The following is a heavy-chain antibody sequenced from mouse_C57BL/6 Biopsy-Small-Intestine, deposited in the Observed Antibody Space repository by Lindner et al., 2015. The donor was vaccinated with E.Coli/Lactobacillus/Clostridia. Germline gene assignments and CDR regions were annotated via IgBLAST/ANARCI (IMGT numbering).Heavy chain of an antibody. CDR3: ARDGYYNFDY. Sequence: VQLQESGGGLVKPGGSLKFSCGASGFTFSDYGMHWVRQAPEKGLEWIAFISSGSSTIYYADTVKGRFTFSRDNAKNTLFLQMTSLRSEDTAMYYCARDGYYNFDYWGQGTSLTVSS. D-gene: IGHD2-3*01. V-gene: IGHV5-17*01. J-gene: IGHJ2*02. CDR1: GFTFSDYG. CDR2: ISSGSSTI.